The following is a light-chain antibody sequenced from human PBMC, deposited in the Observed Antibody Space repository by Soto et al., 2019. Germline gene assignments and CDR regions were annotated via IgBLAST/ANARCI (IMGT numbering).Light chain of an antibody. CDR2: GAS. J-gene: IGKJ1*01. CDR1: QSVSNNY. V-gene: IGKV3-20*01. Sequence: EILFRQSPGTLALSPGESASLSCRASQSVSNNYLAWYQPKPGKAPRLLIYGASNRATGIPDRLSGSGSGTDFTLAISRLEPEDFAVYYCQQYGSSGTFGQGTKVDI. CDR3: QQYGSSGT.